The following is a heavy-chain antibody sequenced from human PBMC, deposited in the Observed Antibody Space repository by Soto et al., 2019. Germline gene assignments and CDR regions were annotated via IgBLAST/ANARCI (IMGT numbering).Heavy chain of an antibody. CDR1: GGTFSSYA. J-gene: IGHJ6*02. V-gene: IGHV1-69*06. D-gene: IGHD6-6*01. CDR3: ASHRTQVAHFVLPPSYYYCLDV. Sequence: QVQLVQSGAEVKKPESSVKVSCKASGGTFSSYAISWVRQAPVQGLEWMGGIIPIFGTANYAQKFQGRVTITADKSTSTAYMKLSSLRSEDTAVYYCASHRTQVAHFVLPPSYYYCLDVWGQGTTVTVS. CDR2: IIPIFGTA.